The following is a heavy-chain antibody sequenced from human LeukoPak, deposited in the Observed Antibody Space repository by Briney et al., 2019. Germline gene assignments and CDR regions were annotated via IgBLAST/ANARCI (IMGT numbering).Heavy chain of an antibody. CDR2: ISSSSSTI. D-gene: IGHD4-17*01. Sequence: PGGSLRLSCAASGFTFSSYSMNWVRQAPGKGLEWGSYISSSSSTIYYADSVKGRFTISRDNAKNSLYLQMNSLRAEDTAVYYCARVRTSYGDSYFDYWGQGTLVTVSS. J-gene: IGHJ4*02. V-gene: IGHV3-48*01. CDR1: GFTFSSYS. CDR3: ARVRTSYGDSYFDY.